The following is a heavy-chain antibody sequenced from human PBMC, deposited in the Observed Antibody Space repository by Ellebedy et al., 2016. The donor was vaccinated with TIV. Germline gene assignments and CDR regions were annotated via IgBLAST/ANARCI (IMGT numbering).Heavy chain of an antibody. CDR2: ISWDGHST. CDR1: GFTFGDYT. J-gene: IGHJ6*02. Sequence: GESLKISCTVSGFTFGDYTMHWVRQAPGKGLEWVSLISWDGHSTYYADSVKGRFTISRDNSKNSLYLQMNSLRTEDTAFYYCAKAYYGSGSYYRAQYAMDVWGQGTTVTVSS. CDR3: AKAYYGSGSYYRAQYAMDV. D-gene: IGHD3-10*01. V-gene: IGHV3-43*01.